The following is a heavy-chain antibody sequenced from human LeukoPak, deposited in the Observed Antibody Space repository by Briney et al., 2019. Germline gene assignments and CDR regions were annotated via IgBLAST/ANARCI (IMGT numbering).Heavy chain of an antibody. D-gene: IGHD1-1*01. CDR3: AKSDWNPIPYYYYYMDV. CDR2: IRYDGSNK. Sequence: GGSLRLSCAASGFTFSSYGMHWVRQAPGKGLEWVAFIRYDGSNKYYADSVKGRFTISRDNSKNTLYLQMNSLRAEDTAVYYCAKSDWNPIPYYYYYMDVWGKGTTVTVSS. CDR1: GFTFSSYG. J-gene: IGHJ6*03. V-gene: IGHV3-30*02.